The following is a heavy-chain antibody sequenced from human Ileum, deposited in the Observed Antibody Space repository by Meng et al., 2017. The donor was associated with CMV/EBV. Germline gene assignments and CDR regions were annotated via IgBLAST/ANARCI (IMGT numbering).Heavy chain of an antibody. CDR1: GYNFIGFA. Sequence: LRLSCAASGYNFIGFAMHWVRQTPGKRLEYVSGLSSDGGRTFYGDSVKGRFTISRDNSKDTMFLQMGSLRIEDTAVYYCGRGRDYGDLWGQGTLVTVSS. CDR3: GRGRDYGDL. V-gene: IGHV3-64*02. D-gene: IGHD3-10*01. J-gene: IGHJ5*02. CDR2: LSSDGGRT.